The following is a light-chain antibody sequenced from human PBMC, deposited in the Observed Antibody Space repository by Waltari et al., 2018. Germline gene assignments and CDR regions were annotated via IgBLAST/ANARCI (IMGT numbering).Light chain of an antibody. V-gene: IGLV2-11*01. Sequence: QSALTQPRSVSGSPGQSVTISCTGTSSDVGGYNYVSWYQPHPGKAPKLMIYDVSKRPSGVPDRFSGSKSGNTASLTISGLQAEDEADYYCCLYAGSYPWVFGGGTKLTVL. CDR1: SSDVGGYNY. J-gene: IGLJ3*02. CDR2: DVS. CDR3: CLYAGSYPWV.